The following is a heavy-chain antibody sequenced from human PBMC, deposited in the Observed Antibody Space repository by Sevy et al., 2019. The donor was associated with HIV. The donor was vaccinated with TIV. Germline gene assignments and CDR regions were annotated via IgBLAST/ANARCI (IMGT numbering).Heavy chain of an antibody. CDR3: ARDLTMVQGLFISEVFDY. CDR2: ISSTGSYI. J-gene: IGHJ4*01. Sequence: GGYLRLSCAASGFTFSSYSMNWVRQAPGKGLEWVSSISSTGSYIYYADSMKGRFTISRDNAKNSLYLQMNSLRVEDTAVYYCARDLTMVQGLFISEVFDYWGQGTLVTVSS. CDR1: GFTFSSYS. D-gene: IGHD3-10*01. V-gene: IGHV3-21*01.